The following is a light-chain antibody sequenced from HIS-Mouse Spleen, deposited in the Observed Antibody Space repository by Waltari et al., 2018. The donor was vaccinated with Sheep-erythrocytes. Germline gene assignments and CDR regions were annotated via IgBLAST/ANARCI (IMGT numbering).Light chain of an antibody. CDR2: KVS. CDR1: QSLVYSDGNTY. CDR3: MQGTHWLYT. V-gene: IGKV2-30*01. Sequence: DFVMTQSPLSLPVTLGQPASISCRSSQSLVYSDGNTYLNWFQQRLGQSPRRLIYKVSNRDSGVPDRFSGSGSGADFTLKISRVEAEDVGVYYCMQGTHWLYTFGQGTKLEIK. J-gene: IGKJ2*01.